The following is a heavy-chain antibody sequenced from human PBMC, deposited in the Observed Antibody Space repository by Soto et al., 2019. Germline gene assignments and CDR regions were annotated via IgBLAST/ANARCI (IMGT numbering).Heavy chain of an antibody. CDR2: ISYDGTDK. CDR3: VKERYAQLWLEDYGMDV. J-gene: IGHJ6*02. V-gene: IGHV3-30*18. Sequence: SLRLSCAAXXFTFSSYGXHXVRQAPGKGLEWVALISYDGTDKYYADSVKGRFTISRDNSKNTXYLQMSSLGPEDTAVYYCVKERYAQLWLEDYGMDVWGQGTTVTVSS. CDR1: XFTFSSYG. D-gene: IGHD5-18*01.